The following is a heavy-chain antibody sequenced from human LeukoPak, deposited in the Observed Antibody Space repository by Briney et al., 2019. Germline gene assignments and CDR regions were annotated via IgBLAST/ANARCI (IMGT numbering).Heavy chain of an antibody. J-gene: IGHJ5*02. Sequence: GGSLRLSCAASGVTFSHYEMNWVRQAPGKGLEWVSYISSGGSTIYYADSVRGRFTISRDNAKNSLYLQMNSLRAEDTAVYFCTVTPSRDWFDPWGQGTLVTVSS. V-gene: IGHV3-48*03. CDR3: TVTPSRDWFDP. CDR2: ISSGGSTI. CDR1: GVTFSHYE. D-gene: IGHD2-21*02.